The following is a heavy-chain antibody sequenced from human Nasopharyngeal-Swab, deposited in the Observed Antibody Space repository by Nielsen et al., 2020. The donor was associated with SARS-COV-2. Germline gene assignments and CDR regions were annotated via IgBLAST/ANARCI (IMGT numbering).Heavy chain of an antibody. D-gene: IGHD5-24*01. J-gene: IGHJ4*02. CDR2: IIPIFGTA. Sequence: SVKVSCKASGGTFSSYAISWVRQAPAQGLEWMGGIIPIFGTANYAQKFQGRVTITADKSTSTAYMELSSLRSEDTAVYYCARVEMATMGGQLAYYFDYWGQGTLVTVSS. CDR3: ARVEMATMGGQLAYYFDY. V-gene: IGHV1-69*06. CDR1: GGTFSSYA.